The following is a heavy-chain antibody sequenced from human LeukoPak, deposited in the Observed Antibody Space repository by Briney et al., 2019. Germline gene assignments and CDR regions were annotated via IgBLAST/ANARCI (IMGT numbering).Heavy chain of an antibody. D-gene: IGHD2-15*01. CDR2: ITDDGSST. CDR3: VRVGAALDY. CDR1: GFTFSSHW. Sequence: GGSLRLPCAASGFTFSSHWMCWVRQVPGEGLVWVSRITDDGSSTYYADSVKGRFTVSRDNAKNTLYLQMNSLRAEDTAVYYCVRVGAALDYWGQGTLVTVSS. V-gene: IGHV3-74*01. J-gene: IGHJ4*02.